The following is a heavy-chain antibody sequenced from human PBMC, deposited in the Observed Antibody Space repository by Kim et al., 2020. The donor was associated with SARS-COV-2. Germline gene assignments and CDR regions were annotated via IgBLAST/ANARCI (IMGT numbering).Heavy chain of an antibody. CDR3: ARDFDCDGDVCYGLDY. J-gene: IGHJ4*02. D-gene: IGHD2-8*02. CDR2: ISSDGDDK. Sequence: GGSLRLSCAASGFTFSGYSMHWVRQAPGKGLEWLAIISSDGDDKNYAVSVKGRFTISRDNSNDRLFLQMNRLTAEDTALYFCARDFDCDGDVCYGLDYWGRGTLVTVSS. V-gene: IGHV3-30*04. CDR1: GFTFSGYS.